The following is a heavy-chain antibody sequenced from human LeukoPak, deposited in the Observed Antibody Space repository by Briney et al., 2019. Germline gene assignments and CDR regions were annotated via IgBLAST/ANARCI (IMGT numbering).Heavy chain of an antibody. CDR3: ARDRRDCSGGSCYKYSFDP. V-gene: IGHV4-59*01. CDR1: GGSISSYY. CDR2: IYYSGST. J-gene: IGHJ5*02. D-gene: IGHD2-15*01. Sequence: PSETLSLTCTVSGGSISSYYWSWIRQPPGKGLEWIGYIYYSGSTNYNPSLKSRVTISVDTSKNQFSLKLSSVTAADTAVYYCARDRRDCSGGSCYKYSFDPWGQGTLVTVSS.